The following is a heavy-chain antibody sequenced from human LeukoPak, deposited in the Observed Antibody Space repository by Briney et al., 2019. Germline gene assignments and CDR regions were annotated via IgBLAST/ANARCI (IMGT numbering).Heavy chain of an antibody. CDR1: GGSISSFY. D-gene: IGHD1-1*01. V-gene: IGHV4-59*01. Sequence: SETLSLTCTVSGGSISSFYWSWIRQPPGKGLECIGYIYYSGSTNYNPSLKSRVTISVDTSKNQFSLKLSSVTAADTAVYYCARTTTQRVKDYYYYYMDVWGKGTTVTVSS. CDR2: IYYSGST. CDR3: ARTTTQRVKDYYYYYMDV. J-gene: IGHJ6*03.